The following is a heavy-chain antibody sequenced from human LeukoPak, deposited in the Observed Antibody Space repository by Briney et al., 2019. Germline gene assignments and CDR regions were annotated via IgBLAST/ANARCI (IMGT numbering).Heavy chain of an antibody. D-gene: IGHD6-6*01. J-gene: IGHJ6*02. V-gene: IGHV4-39*01. CDR2: IYYSGST. CDR3: ASLSSGSSSFYYYGMDV. CDR1: GGSISSSSYY. Sequence: PSETLSLTCTVSGGSISSSSYYWGWIRQPPGKGLEWIASIYYSGSTYYNPSLKSRVTISVDTSKNQFSLKLSSVTAADTAVYYCASLSSGSSSFYYYGMDVWGQGTTVTVSS.